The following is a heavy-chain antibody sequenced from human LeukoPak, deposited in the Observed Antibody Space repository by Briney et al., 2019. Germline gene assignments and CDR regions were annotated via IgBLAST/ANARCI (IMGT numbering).Heavy chain of an antibody. J-gene: IGHJ3*01. Sequence: ASVKVSCKASGYTFTDYYILWVRQAPGQGLEWMGWISPNSGGTTSFGQKFQGRVTITADKSTSTAYMELNSLTFEDTAVYYCTRDPRVWGQGTMVTVSS. CDR3: TRDPRV. CDR1: GYTFTDYY. CDR2: ISPNSGGTT. V-gene: IGHV1-2*02.